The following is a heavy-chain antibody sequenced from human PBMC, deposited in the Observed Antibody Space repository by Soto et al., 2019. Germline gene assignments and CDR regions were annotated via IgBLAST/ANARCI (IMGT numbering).Heavy chain of an antibody. J-gene: IGHJ6*02. Sequence: DSVKGACKASGYSFTSYYIHSVRQAPGQGPEWMGMINPNGGSADYAQKSQGRFSMTTDRSTNIVYRELASLRSEDTAVYYCARDRGRAAAGEYHYYGMDVWGQGPTVTVSS. V-gene: IGHV1-46*01. D-gene: IGHD6-25*01. CDR2: INPNGGSA. CDR1: GYSFTSYY. CDR3: ARDRGRAAAGEYHYYGMDV.